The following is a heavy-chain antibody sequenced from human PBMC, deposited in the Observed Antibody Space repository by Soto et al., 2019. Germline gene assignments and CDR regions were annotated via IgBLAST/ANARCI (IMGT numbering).Heavy chain of an antibody. Sequence: QVQLVESGGGVVQPGRSLRLSCAASGFTFSSYGMHWVRQAPGKGLEWVAVISYDGSNKYYADSVKGRFTISRDNSKKTLYLQMNSLRAEDTAVYYCAKELGALLSPFDYWGQGTLVTVCS. D-gene: IGHD3-10*01. J-gene: IGHJ4*02. CDR2: ISYDGSNK. V-gene: IGHV3-30*18. CDR1: GFTFSSYG. CDR3: AKELGALLSPFDY.